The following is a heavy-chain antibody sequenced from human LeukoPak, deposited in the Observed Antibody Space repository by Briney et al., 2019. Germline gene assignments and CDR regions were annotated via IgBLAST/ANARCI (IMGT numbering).Heavy chain of an antibody. CDR2: ISSSSSYI. CDR1: GFTFNTYS. Sequence: GGSLRLSCAASGFTFNTYSMSWVRQAPGKGLEWVSSISSSSSYIYYADSVKGRFTISRDNAKNSLYLQMNSLRAEDTAVYYCARDIVDTAMVYAFDIWGQGTMVTVSS. D-gene: IGHD5-18*01. J-gene: IGHJ3*02. V-gene: IGHV3-21*01. CDR3: ARDIVDTAMVYAFDI.